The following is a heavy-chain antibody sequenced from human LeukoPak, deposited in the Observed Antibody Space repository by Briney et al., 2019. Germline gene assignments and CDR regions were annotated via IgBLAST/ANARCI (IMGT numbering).Heavy chain of an antibody. CDR2: ISSSSNYI. D-gene: IGHD3/OR15-3a*01. CDR1: GFTFSTYT. Sequence: GGSLRLSCAVSGFTFSTYTMNWVRQAPGKGLEWVSSISSSSNYIYYADSVRGRFTISRDNSKNTLYLQMNSLRAEDTAVYYCAREGLIRDYYYMDVWGKGTTVTVSS. CDR3: AREGLIRDYYYMDV. V-gene: IGHV3-21*01. J-gene: IGHJ6*03.